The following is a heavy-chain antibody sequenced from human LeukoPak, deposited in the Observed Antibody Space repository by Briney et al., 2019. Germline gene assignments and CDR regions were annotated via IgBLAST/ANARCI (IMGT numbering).Heavy chain of an antibody. D-gene: IGHD1-7*01. Sequence: GGSLRLSCAASGFTFRRYWMSWVRQAPGKGLEWVSYISTSSSTIKYADSVKGRFTISRDNAKNSLYLQMNSLRAEDTAVYYCANNPRTVTTSYWGQGTLVTVSS. V-gene: IGHV3-48*04. CDR3: ANNPRTVTTSY. CDR2: ISTSSSTI. CDR1: GFTFRRYW. J-gene: IGHJ4*02.